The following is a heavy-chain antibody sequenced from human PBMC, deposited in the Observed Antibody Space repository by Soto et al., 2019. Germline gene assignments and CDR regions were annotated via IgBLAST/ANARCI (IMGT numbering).Heavy chain of an antibody. CDR1: GGTFRGYA. V-gene: IGHV3-7*03. D-gene: IGHD2-8*01. Sequence: VVPLGLCWTVAGGTFRGYARNWISTAPGKGLEWVANIKQDGSEKYYVDSVKGRFTISRDNAKNSLYLQMNSLRAEDTAVYYCARVAYCTNGACYRYCFDYRGQGTLVTVSS. J-gene: IGHJ4*02. CDR3: ARVAYCTNGACYRYCFDY. CDR2: IKQDGSEK.